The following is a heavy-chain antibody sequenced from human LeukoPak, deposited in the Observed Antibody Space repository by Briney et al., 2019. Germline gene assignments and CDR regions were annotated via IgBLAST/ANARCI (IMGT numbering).Heavy chain of an antibody. CDR3: ARGEYCSGGSCYWDY. J-gene: IGHJ4*02. CDR2: IYYGGST. D-gene: IGHD2-15*01. V-gene: IGHV4-39*07. CDR1: GGSISSSSSY. Sequence: SETLSLTCTVSGGSISSSSSYWGWIRQPPGTGLEWIGSIYYGGSTYYNPSLKSRVTISVDTSKNQFSLKLSSVTAADTAVYYCARGEYCSGGSCYWDYWGQGTLVTVSS.